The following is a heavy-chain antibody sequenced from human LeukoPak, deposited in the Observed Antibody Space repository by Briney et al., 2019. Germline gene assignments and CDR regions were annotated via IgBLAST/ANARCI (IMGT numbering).Heavy chain of an antibody. D-gene: IGHD3-16*01. CDR3: ARDGGTRLGFDP. J-gene: IGHJ5*02. CDR1: SESSGGDD. CDR2: VSPGGST. Sequence: PSETLSLTCAMHSESSGGDDWTWIRQPPGKGLEWIGEVSPGGSTRYNPSLRSRVTISLDTSRRRSSLRLCSVTAADTGVYYCARDGGTRLGFDPWGQGTWSPSPQ. V-gene: IGHV4-34*01.